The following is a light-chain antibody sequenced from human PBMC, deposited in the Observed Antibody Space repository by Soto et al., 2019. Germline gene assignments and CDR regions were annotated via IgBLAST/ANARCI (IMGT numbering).Light chain of an antibody. J-gene: IGKJ2*01. Sequence: FVLTQSPGTLSLSPGERATLSCRASQTVRGNYIAWYQQKPGQAPRVLIFEASRRATGTPDRFSGSGSGTDVPLTISRLEPEDFAVYYCQQYVNSPFTFGQGTNLEI. CDR1: QTVRGNY. CDR2: EAS. CDR3: QQYVNSPFT. V-gene: IGKV3-20*01.